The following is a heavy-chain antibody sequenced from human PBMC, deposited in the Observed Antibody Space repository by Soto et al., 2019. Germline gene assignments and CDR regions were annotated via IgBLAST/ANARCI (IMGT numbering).Heavy chain of an antibody. V-gene: IGHV3-33*01. CDR1: GFTFSNNA. CDR3: ARDGQNQSPYAMDV. J-gene: IGHJ6*02. Sequence: PGGSLRLSCATSGFTFSNNAMHWGRQAPGKGLEWVAQIWYDGSNKYHADSVKGRFTISRDNSKNTVYLQMNSLRAEDMAVYYCARDGQNQSPYAMDVWGQGTTVTVSS. CDR2: IWYDGSNK.